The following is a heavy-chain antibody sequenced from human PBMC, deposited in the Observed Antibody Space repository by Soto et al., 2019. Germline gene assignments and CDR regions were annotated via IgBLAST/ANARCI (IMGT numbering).Heavy chain of an antibody. CDR2: IYPGDSDT. V-gene: IGHV5-51*01. J-gene: IGHJ4*02. D-gene: IGHD5-12*01. Sequence: GEALKSSCKGSGYSFTSYWIGWVRQMPGKGLEWMGIIYPGDSDTRYSPSFQGQVTISADKSISTAYLQWSSLKASDTAVYYCARRIVATETFDYWGQGTLVTVSS. CDR3: ARRIVATETFDY. CDR1: GYSFTSYW.